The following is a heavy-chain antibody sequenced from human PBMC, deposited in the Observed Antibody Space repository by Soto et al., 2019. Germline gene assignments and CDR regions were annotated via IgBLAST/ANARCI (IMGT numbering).Heavy chain of an antibody. CDR3: ARDGDGYDH. CDR1: GGSISSGSYY. V-gene: IGHV4-61*01. Sequence: QVQLQESGPGLVKPSETLSLTCSVSGGSISSGSYYWTWIRQPPGKGLEWIGYIYSSGGTSYNPSLKSRVTISVDTSTNQFSLKLSSVTAADTAVYYCARDGDGYDHWGQGTLVTVSS. J-gene: IGHJ1*01. CDR2: IYSSGGT. D-gene: IGHD5-12*01.